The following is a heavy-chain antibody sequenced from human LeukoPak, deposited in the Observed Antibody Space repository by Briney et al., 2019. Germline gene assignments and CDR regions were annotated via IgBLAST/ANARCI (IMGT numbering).Heavy chain of an antibody. CDR3: AKEPGLAVAAIDY. D-gene: IGHD6-19*01. CDR2: VSYSGGST. Sequence: GGSLRLSCAASGFTFSSYAMTWVRQAPGKGLEWVSAVSYSGGSTYYADSVKGRFTISRDNSKNTLYLQMNSLRAEDTAVYYCAKEPGLAVAAIDYWGQGTPVTVSS. CDR1: GFTFSSYA. J-gene: IGHJ4*02. V-gene: IGHV3-23*01.